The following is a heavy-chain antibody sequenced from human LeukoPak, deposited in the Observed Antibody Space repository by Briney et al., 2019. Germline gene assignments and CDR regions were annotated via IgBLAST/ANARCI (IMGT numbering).Heavy chain of an antibody. D-gene: IGHD6-13*01. CDR3: AKDAAGPEY. Sequence: GGSLRLSCAASGFTFTNYAMSWVRQAPGKGPEWVSAISGSGGSTYYADSVKGRFTISRDNSRNTLYLQMNSLSAEDTAVYYCAKDAAGPEYWGQGTLVTVSS. CDR1: GFTFTNYA. CDR2: ISGSGGST. J-gene: IGHJ4*02. V-gene: IGHV3-23*01.